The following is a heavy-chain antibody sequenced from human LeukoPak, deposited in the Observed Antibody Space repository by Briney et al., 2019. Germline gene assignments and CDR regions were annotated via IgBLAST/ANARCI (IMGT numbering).Heavy chain of an antibody. J-gene: IGHJ4*02. CDR1: GFTFSSYG. CDR2: ISYDGSNK. D-gene: IGHD1-26*01. Sequence: RGSLRLSCAASGFTFSSYGMHWVRQAPGKGLEWVAVISYDGSNKYYADSVKGRFTISRDNSKNTLYLQMNSLRAEDTAVYYCAKDSVGVAMANYWGQGTLVTVSS. CDR3: AKDSVGVAMANY. V-gene: IGHV3-30*18.